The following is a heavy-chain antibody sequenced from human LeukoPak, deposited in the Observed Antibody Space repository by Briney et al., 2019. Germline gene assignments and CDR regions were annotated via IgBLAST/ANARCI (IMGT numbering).Heavy chain of an antibody. CDR3: TRDTVGYDFWSGYSEF. J-gene: IGHJ4*02. CDR1: GFTFSNAW. Sequence: GGSLRLSCATSGFTFSNAWMNWVRQAPGRGLEWVGRMKSYAAGGTTDYAAPVKGRFTISRDDSKNTVYLQMNGLKTEDTAVYYCTRDTVGYDFWSGYSEFWGQGTLVTVSS. D-gene: IGHD3-3*01. V-gene: IGHV3-15*01. CDR2: MKSYAAGGTT.